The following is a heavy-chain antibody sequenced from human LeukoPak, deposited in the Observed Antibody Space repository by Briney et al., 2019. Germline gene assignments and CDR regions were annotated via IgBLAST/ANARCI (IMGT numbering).Heavy chain of an antibody. CDR3: AKDFRAYSSSWPVDY. D-gene: IGHD6-13*01. J-gene: IGHJ4*02. Sequence: GGSLRLSCAASGFTFDDYAMHWVRQAPGKGLEWVSGISRNSGSIGYADSVKGRFTIYRDNAKNSLYLQMNSLRAEDTALYYCAKDFRAYSSSWPVDYWGQGTLVTVSS. CDR1: GFTFDDYA. CDR2: ISRNSGSI. V-gene: IGHV3-9*01.